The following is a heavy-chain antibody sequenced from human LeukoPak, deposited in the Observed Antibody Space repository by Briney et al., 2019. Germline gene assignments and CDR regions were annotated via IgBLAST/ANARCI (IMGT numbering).Heavy chain of an antibody. J-gene: IGHJ5*02. CDR1: GGTFSSYA. CDR3: ARDRNTIFGSDP. D-gene: IGHD3-3*01. CDR2: IIPIFGTA. Sequence: SVKVSCKASGGTFSSYAISWVRQAPGQGLEWMGGIIPIFGTANYAQKFQGRVTITADESTSTAYMELSSLRSEDTAVYYCARDRNTIFGSDPWGQGTLVTASS. V-gene: IGHV1-69*13.